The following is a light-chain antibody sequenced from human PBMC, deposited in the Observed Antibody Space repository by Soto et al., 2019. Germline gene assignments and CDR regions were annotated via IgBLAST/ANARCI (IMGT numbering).Light chain of an antibody. CDR1: QSVSSS. Sequence: EIVLTQSPATLYLSTGERATLSCRASQSVSSSLAWYQQIPGQAPRLLSDDASNRATGIPARFSVSGSGTVLTLTISSLAPEDFAMYYGQQRSTWPPPITFDPGTKVAIK. CDR2: DAS. J-gene: IGKJ3*01. V-gene: IGKV3-11*01. CDR3: QQRSTWPPPIT.